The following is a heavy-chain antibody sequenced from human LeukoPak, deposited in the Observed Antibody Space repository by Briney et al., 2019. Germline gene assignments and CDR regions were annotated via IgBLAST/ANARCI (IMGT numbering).Heavy chain of an antibody. CDR1: GFTVSSNY. V-gene: IGHV3-21*01. J-gene: IGHJ4*02. CDR2: LNSDSSYI. Sequence: GGSLRLSCAASGFTVSSNYMSWVRQAPGKGLGWVSSLNSDSSYIYYSDSVRGRFTISRDKAKHSLYLQMNSLRVEDTAVYYCARIMTIYDGRSVDYWGQGTLVTVSS. D-gene: IGHD2/OR15-2a*01. CDR3: ARIMTIYDGRSVDY.